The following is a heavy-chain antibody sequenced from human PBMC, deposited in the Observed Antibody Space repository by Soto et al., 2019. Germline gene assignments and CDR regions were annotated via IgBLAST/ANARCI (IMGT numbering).Heavy chain of an antibody. CDR2: ISDDGSTA. CDR3: ARGPRVSSTGTGAH. V-gene: IGHV3-74*01. CDR1: GFTFSAYW. Sequence: GGSLRLSCAVSGFTFSAYWMHWVRQVSGKGLTWVSRISDDGSTATYADSVKGRFVISRDNAKNSLYLEMNTLRVDDSGLYYCARGPRVSSTGTGAHWGRGTLVTVSS. J-gene: IGHJ4*02. D-gene: IGHD1-1*01.